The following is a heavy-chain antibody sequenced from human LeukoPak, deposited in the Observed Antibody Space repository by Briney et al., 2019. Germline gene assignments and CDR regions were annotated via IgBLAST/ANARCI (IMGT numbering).Heavy chain of an antibody. V-gene: IGHV1-8*01. Sequence: ASVKVSCKASGYTFTTYDLNWVRQTPGQGLDWMGWMNPNNGNTGYAQKSQGRLTITRNTSISTVYMELRNLRSEDTAVYYCARGKIYPGYSPTPHWLDPWGQGTLVTVSS. J-gene: IGHJ5*02. CDR3: ARGKIYPGYSPTPHWLDP. CDR1: GYTFTTYD. CDR2: MNPNNGNT. D-gene: IGHD3-22*01.